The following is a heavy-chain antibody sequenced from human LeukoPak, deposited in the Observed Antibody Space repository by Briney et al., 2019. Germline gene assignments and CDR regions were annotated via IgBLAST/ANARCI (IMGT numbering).Heavy chain of an antibody. CDR2: ISGSGGST. J-gene: IGHJ4*02. Sequence: GGSLRLSCAASGFTFSSYAMNWVRQAPGKGLEWVSDISGSGGSTYYADSVKGRFTISRDNSKNTLYLQMNSLRAEDTAVYYCAKAVYYDTSGSYDYWGQGTLVTVSS. V-gene: IGHV3-23*01. D-gene: IGHD3-22*01. CDR3: AKAVYYDTSGSYDY. CDR1: GFTFSSYA.